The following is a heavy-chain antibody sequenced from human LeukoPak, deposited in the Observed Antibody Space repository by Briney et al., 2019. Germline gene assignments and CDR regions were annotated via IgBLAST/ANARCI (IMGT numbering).Heavy chain of an antibody. V-gene: IGHV3-21*01. CDR3: ARVAGAHAFDI. J-gene: IGHJ3*02. CDR1: GFTFSSYG. Sequence: PGGSLRLSCAASGFTFSSYGMNWVRQAPGKGLEWVSSISSSSRYIYYADSVKGRFTISRDNAKNSLYLQMNSLRAEDTAVYYCARVAGAHAFDIWGQGTMVTVSS. D-gene: IGHD1-26*01. CDR2: ISSSSRYI.